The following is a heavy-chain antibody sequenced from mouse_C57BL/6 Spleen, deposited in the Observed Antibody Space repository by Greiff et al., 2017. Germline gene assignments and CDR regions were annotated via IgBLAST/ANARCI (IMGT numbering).Heavy chain of an antibody. Sequence: EVQLQQSVAELVRPGASVKLSCTASGFNIKNTYMPWVKQRPEQGLEWIGRIDPANGNTKYAPKFQGKATITADTSSNTAYLQLSSLTTEDTAIYYCSPTAEFDYWGQGTTLTVSS. CDR2: IDPANGNT. J-gene: IGHJ2*01. D-gene: IGHD3-1*01. V-gene: IGHV14-3*01. CDR3: SPTAEFDY. CDR1: GFNIKNTY.